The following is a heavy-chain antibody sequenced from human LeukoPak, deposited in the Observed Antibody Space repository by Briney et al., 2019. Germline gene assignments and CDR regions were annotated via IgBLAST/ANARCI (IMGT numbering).Heavy chain of an antibody. CDR2: INPNSGGT. Sequence: ASVKVSCKASGYTFTGYYMHWVRQAPGQGLEWMGWINPNSGGTNYAQKFQGRVTMTRDTSISTAYMELSRLRPDDTAVYYCARDWGAVADDAFDIWGQGTMVTVSS. J-gene: IGHJ3*02. CDR3: ARDWGAVADDAFDI. V-gene: IGHV1-2*02. D-gene: IGHD6-19*01. CDR1: GYTFTGYY.